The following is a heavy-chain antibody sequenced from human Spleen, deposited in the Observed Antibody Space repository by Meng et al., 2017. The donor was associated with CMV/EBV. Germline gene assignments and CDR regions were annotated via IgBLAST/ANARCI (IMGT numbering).Heavy chain of an antibody. Sequence: SSSSSTYYWGWIRQPPGKGLEWIGTIYYSGSTYYNPSLKSRVTISVDTSKNKFSLKLSSVTAADTAVYYCARLWGTVTTSSGLFDPWGQGTLVTVSS. CDR2: IYYSGST. CDR1: SSSSSTYY. CDR3: ARLWGTVTTSSGLFDP. D-gene: IGHD4-17*01. V-gene: IGHV4-39*01. J-gene: IGHJ5*02.